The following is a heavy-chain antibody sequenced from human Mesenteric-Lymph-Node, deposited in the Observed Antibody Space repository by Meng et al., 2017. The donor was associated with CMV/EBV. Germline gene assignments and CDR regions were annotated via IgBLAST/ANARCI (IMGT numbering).Heavy chain of an antibody. D-gene: IGHD6-19*01. V-gene: IGHV4-39*07. CDR3: ARCRDGGWLYHFDY. Sequence: GSLRLSCTVSGGSISTSSYYWGWIRQPPGKGLEWIGNIYYSGSTYYNPSLKSRVTILVDTSKNQFSLKVSSVTAADTAVYYCARCRDGGWLYHFDYWGQGTLVTVSS. CDR1: GGSISTSSYY. CDR2: IYYSGST. J-gene: IGHJ4*02.